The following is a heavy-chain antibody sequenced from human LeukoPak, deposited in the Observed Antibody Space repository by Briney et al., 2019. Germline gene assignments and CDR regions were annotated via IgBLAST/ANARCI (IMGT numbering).Heavy chain of an antibody. CDR3: ERGIVAAATGFDP. V-gene: IGHV4-34*01. D-gene: IGHD6-13*01. CDR1: GGSFSGYY. J-gene: IGHJ5*02. Sequence: SETLSLTCAVYGGSFSGYYWSWIRQPPGKGLEWIGEINHSGSTNYNPSLKSRVTISVDTSKNQFSLKLSSVTAADTAVYYCERGIVAAATGFDPWGQGTLVTVSS. CDR2: INHSGST.